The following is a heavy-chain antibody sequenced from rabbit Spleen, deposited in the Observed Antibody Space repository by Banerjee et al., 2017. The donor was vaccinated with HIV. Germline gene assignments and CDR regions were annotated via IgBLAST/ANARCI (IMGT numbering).Heavy chain of an antibody. Sequence: QSLEESGGGLVQPGGSLKLSCKASRFDFSTYSMSWVRQAPGKGLEWIACIYTADGDTFYPNWAKGRFTISKTSPTTVTLQMTSLTAADTATYFCARDTSTSFSTYGMDLWGPGTLVTVS. CDR1: RFDFSTYS. V-gene: IGHV1S40*01. J-gene: IGHJ6*01. CDR3: ARDTSTSFSTYGMDL. D-gene: IGHD1-1*01. CDR2: IYTADGDT.